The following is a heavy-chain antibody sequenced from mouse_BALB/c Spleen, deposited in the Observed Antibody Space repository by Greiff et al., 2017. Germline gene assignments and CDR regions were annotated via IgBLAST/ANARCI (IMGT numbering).Heavy chain of an antibody. D-gene: IGHD2-4*01. Sequence: EVKVVESGGDLVKPGGSRKLSCAASGFTFSDYGMAWVRQAPGKGPEWVAFISNLAYSIYYADTVTGRFTISRENAKNTLYLEMSSLRSEDTAMYYCARIGDYDGTWFAYWGQGTLVTVSA. CDR3: ARIGDYDGTWFAY. CDR2: ISNLAYSI. J-gene: IGHJ3*01. V-gene: IGHV5-15*02. CDR1: GFTFSDYG.